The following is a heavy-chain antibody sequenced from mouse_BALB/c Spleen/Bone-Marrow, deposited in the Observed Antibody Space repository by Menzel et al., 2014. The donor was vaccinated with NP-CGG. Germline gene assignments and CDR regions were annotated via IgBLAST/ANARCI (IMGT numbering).Heavy chain of an antibody. CDR3: ARDRGPPY. D-gene: IGHD3-1*01. V-gene: IGHV2-9*02. Sequence: VHLVESGPGLVAPSQSLSITCTVSGFSLTSYGVHWVRQPPGKGLEWLGVIWAGGSTNYNSALMSRLSISKDNSKSQVFLKMNSLRTDDTAMYYCARDRGPPYWGQGTLVTVSA. CDR1: GFSLTSYG. CDR2: IWAGGST. J-gene: IGHJ3*01.